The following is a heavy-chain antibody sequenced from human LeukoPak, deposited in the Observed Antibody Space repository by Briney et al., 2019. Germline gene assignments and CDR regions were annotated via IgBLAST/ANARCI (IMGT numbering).Heavy chain of an antibody. Sequence: GASVKVSCKASGYTFTSFGISWVRQAPGQGLEWMGWISAYNGNTNYAQKLQGRVTMTTDTSTSTAYMELRSLRSDDTAVYYCARDGHLDFWSGYRFDYWGQGTLVTVSS. J-gene: IGHJ4*02. CDR2: ISAYNGNT. CDR3: ARDGHLDFWSGYRFDY. D-gene: IGHD3-3*01. CDR1: GYTFTSFG. V-gene: IGHV1-18*01.